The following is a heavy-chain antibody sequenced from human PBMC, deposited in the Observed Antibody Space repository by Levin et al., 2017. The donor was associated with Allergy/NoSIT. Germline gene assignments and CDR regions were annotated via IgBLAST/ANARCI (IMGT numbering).Heavy chain of an antibody. CDR1: GFTFSTYG. D-gene: IGHD3-10*01. V-gene: IGHV3-30*03. CDR3: AGLWFGDKEAFDI. CDR2: ISYDGTKE. Sequence: RGESLKISCAASGFTFSTYGIHWVRQAPGKGLEWVSFISYDGTKESFSSSVKGRFTVSRDNSKNMVSLQMNSLRVEDTALYYCAGLWFGDKEAFDIWGQGTVVTVSS. J-gene: IGHJ3*02.